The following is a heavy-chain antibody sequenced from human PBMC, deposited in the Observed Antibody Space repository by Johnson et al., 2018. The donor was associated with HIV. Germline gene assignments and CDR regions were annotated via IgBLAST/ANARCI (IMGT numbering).Heavy chain of an antibody. V-gene: IGHV3-7*01. CDR3: ARDGAADNAFDI. CDR1: GFTFSDYY. D-gene: IGHD3-16*01. Sequence: VQLVESGGGLVQPGGSLRLSCAASGFTFSDYYMSWVRQAPGKGLEWVANIKQDGSEIYFVDSVKGRFTISRDNANSSLYLQMNSLRVEDTAVYYCARDGAADNAFDIWGQGTMVTVSS. CDR2: IKQDGSEI. J-gene: IGHJ3*02.